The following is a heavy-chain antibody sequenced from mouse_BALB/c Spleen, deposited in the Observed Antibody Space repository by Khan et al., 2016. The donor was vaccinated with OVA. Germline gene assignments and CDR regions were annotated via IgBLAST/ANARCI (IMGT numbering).Heavy chain of an antibody. D-gene: IGHD2-1*01. CDR3: ARSNGNYWFAY. CDR1: GYTFTNYG. CDR2: INTYTGEP. V-gene: IGHV9-3-1*01. J-gene: IGHJ3*01. Sequence: QIQLVQSGPELKKPGATVKISCKASGYTFTNYGMNWVKQAPGKGLKWMGWINTYTGEPTYADDFKGRFAFTLDTSASPAYLQIHHLTNEDTAAYFCARSNGNYWFAYWGQGTLVTVSA.